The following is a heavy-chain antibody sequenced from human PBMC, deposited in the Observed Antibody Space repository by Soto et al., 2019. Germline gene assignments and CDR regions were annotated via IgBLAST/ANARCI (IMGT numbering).Heavy chain of an antibody. CDR3: AKDLSHYYGMDV. V-gene: IGHV3-11*05. CDR1: GFTFSDYF. J-gene: IGHJ6*02. CDR2: ISTSSSYT. Sequence: PGGSLRLSCAASGFTFSDYFMSWIRQAPGKGLEWVSYISTSSSYTNYADSVKGRFTISRDNSKNTLYLQMNSLRAEDTAVYYCAKDLSHYYGMDVWGQGTTVTVSS.